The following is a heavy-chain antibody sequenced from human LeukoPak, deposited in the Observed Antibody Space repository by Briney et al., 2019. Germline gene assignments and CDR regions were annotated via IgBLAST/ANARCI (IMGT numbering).Heavy chain of an antibody. D-gene: IGHD6-13*01. V-gene: IGHV4-39*07. CDR3: ARFLIAAAGTRRYYFDY. J-gene: IGHJ4*02. CDR2: IYYSGNT. CDR1: GVSISSSNSY. Sequence: SETLSLTCTVSGVSISSSNSYWGWIRQPPVKGLEWIGSIYYSGNTYYNPSLKSRVTTSVDTSKNQFSLKLSSVTAADTAVYYCARFLIAAAGTRRYYFDYWGQGTLVTVSS.